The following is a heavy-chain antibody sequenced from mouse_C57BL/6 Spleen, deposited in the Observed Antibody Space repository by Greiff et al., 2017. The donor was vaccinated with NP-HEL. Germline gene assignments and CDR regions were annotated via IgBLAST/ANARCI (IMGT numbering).Heavy chain of an antibody. CDR2: IDPEDGET. V-gene: IGHV14-2*01. CDR1: GFNIKDYY. CDR3: AREDTTVVAQYYFDY. J-gene: IGHJ2*01. Sequence: VQLKESGAELVKPGASVKLSCTASGFNIKDYYMHWVKQRTEQGLEWIGRIDPEDGETKYAPKFQGKATITADTSSNTAYLQLSSLTSEDTAVYYCAREDTTVVAQYYFDYWGQGTTLTVSS. D-gene: IGHD1-1*01.